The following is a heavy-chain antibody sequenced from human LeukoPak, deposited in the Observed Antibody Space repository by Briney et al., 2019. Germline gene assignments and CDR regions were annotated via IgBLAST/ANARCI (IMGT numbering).Heavy chain of an antibody. J-gene: IGHJ1*01. V-gene: IGHV3-21*01. CDR2: ISSSSNYI. D-gene: IGHD6-19*01. CDR3: ARDPSSGWGAEYFQH. CDR1: GFTFSGYT. Sequence: GGSLRLSCAASGFTFSGYTMNWVRQAPGKGLEWVSSISSSSNYIYYADSVKGRFTISRDNAKNSLYLQMNSLRAEDTAVYYCARDPSSGWGAEYFQHWGQGTLVTVSS.